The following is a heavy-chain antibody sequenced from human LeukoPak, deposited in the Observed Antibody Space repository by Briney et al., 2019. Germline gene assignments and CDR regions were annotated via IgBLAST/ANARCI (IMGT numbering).Heavy chain of an antibody. Sequence: PGGSLRLSCAASGFTFSSYAMSWVRQAPGKGLEWISAISGSGGSTYYADSVKGRFTISRDNSKNTLYLQMNSLRAEDTAVYYCARTLRFVPRNYCFDYWGQGTLVTVSS. V-gene: IGHV3-23*01. CDR2: ISGSGGST. J-gene: IGHJ4*02. CDR1: GFTFSSYA. D-gene: IGHD3-3*01. CDR3: ARTLRFVPRNYCFDY.